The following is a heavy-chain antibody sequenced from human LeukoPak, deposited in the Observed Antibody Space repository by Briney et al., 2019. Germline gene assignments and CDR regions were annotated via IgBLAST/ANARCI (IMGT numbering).Heavy chain of an antibody. D-gene: IGHD5-18*01. CDR3: VGVDTAPHYMDV. Sequence: SETLSLTCTVSGGSISSSSYYWGWIRQPPGKGLEWIGSIYYSGSTYYNPSLKSRVTISVDTSKNQFSLKLSSVTAADTAVYYCVGVDTAPHYMDVWGKGTTVTVSS. CDR1: GGSISSSSYY. J-gene: IGHJ6*03. CDR2: IYYSGST. V-gene: IGHV4-39*01.